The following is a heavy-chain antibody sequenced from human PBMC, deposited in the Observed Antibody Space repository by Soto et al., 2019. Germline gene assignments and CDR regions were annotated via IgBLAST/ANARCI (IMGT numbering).Heavy chain of an antibody. J-gene: IGHJ4*02. CDR3: ARAYRIAAAGSYFDY. CDR1: GGTFSSYA. Sequence: ASVKVSCKASGGTFSSYAISWVRQAPGQGLEWMGWISAYNGNTNYAQKLQGRVTMTTDTSTSTAYMELRSLRSDDTAVYYCARAYRIAAAGSYFDYWGQGTLVTVS. D-gene: IGHD6-13*01. CDR2: ISAYNGNT. V-gene: IGHV1-18*01.